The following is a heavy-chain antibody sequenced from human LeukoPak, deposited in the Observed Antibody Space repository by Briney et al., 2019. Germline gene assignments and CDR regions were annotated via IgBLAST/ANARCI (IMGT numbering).Heavy chain of an antibody. CDR2: ISGSGSRT. D-gene: IGHD1-26*01. CDR1: GFTFSSYA. V-gene: IGHV3-23*01. J-gene: IGHJ5*02. Sequence: GGSLRLSCAASGFTFSSYAMIWVRQAPGKGLEWVSGISGSGSRTYHADSVKDRFTSSRDNSKNTLYLQMTSLRVEDTAVYYCAKAYYSSVPDSWFDPWGQGTLVTVSS. CDR3: AKAYYSSVPDSWFDP.